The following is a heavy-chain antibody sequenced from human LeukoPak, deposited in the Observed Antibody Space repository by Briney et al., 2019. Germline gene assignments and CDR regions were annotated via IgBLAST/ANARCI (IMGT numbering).Heavy chain of an antibody. Sequence: GGSLRLSCSAFGFIFSSYAMHWVRQAPGKGLEYVSAISSNGGSTYYADSVKGRFTISRDNSKNTLYLQMSSLRAEDTAVYYCVKESSYALPDYWGQGTLVTASS. CDR2: ISSNGGST. D-gene: IGHD6-6*01. CDR1: GFIFSSYA. J-gene: IGHJ4*02. CDR3: VKESSYALPDY. V-gene: IGHV3-64D*06.